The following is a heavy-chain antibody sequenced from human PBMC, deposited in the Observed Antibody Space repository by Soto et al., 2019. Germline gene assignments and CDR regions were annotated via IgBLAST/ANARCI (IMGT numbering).Heavy chain of an antibody. Sequence: QVQLVQSGAEVKKPGASVKVSCKASGYTFTSYDINWVRQAAGQGLEWIGWMNPNSGNAVYAQKFQGRVTMAGNTSISTAYMELSSLRSDDTAVYFCARGLVVVSATYWYFDLWGRGTLVTVSS. D-gene: IGHD2-15*01. J-gene: IGHJ2*01. CDR2: MNPNSGNA. CDR3: ARGLVVVSATYWYFDL. V-gene: IGHV1-8*01. CDR1: GYTFTSYD.